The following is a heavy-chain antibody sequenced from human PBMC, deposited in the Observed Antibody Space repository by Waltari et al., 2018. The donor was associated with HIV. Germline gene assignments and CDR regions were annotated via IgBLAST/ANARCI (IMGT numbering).Heavy chain of an antibody. Sequence: QVQLQQWGAGLLKPSETLSLTCAVYGGSFSGYYWSWIRQPPGKGLEWIGEINHSGSTNYNPSLKSRVTISVDTSKNQFSLKLSSVTAADTAVYYCARGPGIAAAGPYDAFDIWGQGTMVTVSS. J-gene: IGHJ3*02. CDR3: ARGPGIAAAGPYDAFDI. CDR2: INHSGST. V-gene: IGHV4-34*01. CDR1: GGSFSGYY. D-gene: IGHD6-13*01.